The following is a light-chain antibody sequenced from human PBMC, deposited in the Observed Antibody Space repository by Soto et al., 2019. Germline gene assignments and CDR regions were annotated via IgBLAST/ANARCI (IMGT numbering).Light chain of an antibody. CDR1: QSISSY. Sequence: DIQMTQSPSSLSASVGDRVTITCRASQSISSYLNWYQQKPGKAPKLLIYAASSLQSGVPSRFSGSGSGTDFTLTISSLQPEDFATYYCQQSYSTLTFGGGTKADIK. V-gene: IGKV1-39*01. J-gene: IGKJ4*01. CDR2: AAS. CDR3: QQSYSTLT.